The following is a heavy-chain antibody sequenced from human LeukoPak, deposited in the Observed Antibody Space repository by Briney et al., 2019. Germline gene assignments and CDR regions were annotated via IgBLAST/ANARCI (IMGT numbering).Heavy chain of an antibody. CDR1: GYTFTSYG. J-gene: IGHJ3*02. CDR3: ARDTNYYDSSVPETYAFDI. V-gene: IGHV1-18*01. D-gene: IGHD3-22*01. CDR2: ISAYNGNT. Sequence: ASVKVSCKASGYTFTSYGISWVRQAPGQGLEWMGWISAYNGNTNYAQKLQGRVTMTTDTSTSTAYMELRSLRSDDTAVYYCARDTNYYDSSVPETYAFDIWGQGTMVTVSS.